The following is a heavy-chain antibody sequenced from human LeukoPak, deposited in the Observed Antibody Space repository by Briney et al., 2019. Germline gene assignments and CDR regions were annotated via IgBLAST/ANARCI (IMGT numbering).Heavy chain of an antibody. CDR1: GGSISSGSYY. Sequence: KPSETLSLTCTVSGGSISSGSYYWGWISQPPGKGLEWIGSIYYSGSTYYNPSLKSRVTISVDTSKNQFSLRLSSVTAAYTAVYYCARHVTNYYDSSGYYYVPDAFDIWGQGTMVTVSS. CDR2: IYYSGST. V-gene: IGHV4-39*01. D-gene: IGHD3-22*01. J-gene: IGHJ3*02. CDR3: ARHVTNYYDSSGYYYVPDAFDI.